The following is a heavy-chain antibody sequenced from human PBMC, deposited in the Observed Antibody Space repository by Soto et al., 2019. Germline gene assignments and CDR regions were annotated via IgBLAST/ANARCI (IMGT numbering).Heavy chain of an antibody. V-gene: IGHV1-3*04. CDR2: INTGNGKT. D-gene: IGHD2-21*02. Sequence: RASVKVSCKASGYTFTTYAMHWVHQAPGQRLEWMGWINTGNGKTKYSPKFQGRVTITRDTSATTAYMELSSLRSEDTAVYYCARDSPNGTPIYCGGDRSIDPWGQGTLVTVYS. CDR3: ARDSPNGTPIYCGGDRSIDP. J-gene: IGHJ5*02. CDR1: GYTFTTYA.